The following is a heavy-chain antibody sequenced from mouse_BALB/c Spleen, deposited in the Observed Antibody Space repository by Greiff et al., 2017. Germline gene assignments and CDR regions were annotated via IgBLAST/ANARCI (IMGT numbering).Heavy chain of an antibody. J-gene: IGHJ4*01. CDR3: NAEGASPMGY. CDR1: GFNIKDYY. CDR2: IDPENGDT. V-gene: IGHV14-4*02. D-gene: IGHD3-1*01. Sequence: VQLKQSGAELVRSGASVKLSCTASGFNIKDYYMHWVKQRPEQGLEWIGWIDPENGDTEYAPKFQGKATMTADTSSNTAYLQLSSLTSEDTAVYYCNAEGASPMGYWGQGTSVTVSS.